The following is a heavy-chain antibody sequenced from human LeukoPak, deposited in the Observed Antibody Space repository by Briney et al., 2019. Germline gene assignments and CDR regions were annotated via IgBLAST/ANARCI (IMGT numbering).Heavy chain of an antibody. CDR1: GFTFSSYG. D-gene: IGHD3-9*01. J-gene: IGHJ4*02. CDR3: ASGLGRLRYFDWFPFDY. CDR2: IYSGGST. Sequence: GSLRLSCAASGFTFSSYGMHWVRQAPGKGLEWVSVIYSGGSTYYADSVKGRFTISRDNSKNTLYLQMNSLRAEDTAVYYCASGLGRLRYFDWFPFDYWGQGTLVTVSS. V-gene: IGHV3-NL1*01.